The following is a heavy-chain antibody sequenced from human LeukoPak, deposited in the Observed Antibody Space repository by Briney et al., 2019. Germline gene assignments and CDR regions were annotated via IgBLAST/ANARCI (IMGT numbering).Heavy chain of an antibody. CDR1: GFTLSSYE. CDR2: ISSSGSTI. D-gene: IGHD3-22*01. V-gene: IGHV3-48*03. CDR3: ARNYYDGNDY. J-gene: IGHJ4*02. Sequence: GGSLRLSCAASGFTLSSYEMNWVRQAPGKGLEWVSYISSSGSTIYYADSVKGRFTISRDNAKNSLYLQMNSLRAEDTAVYYCARNYYDGNDYWGQGTLVTVSS.